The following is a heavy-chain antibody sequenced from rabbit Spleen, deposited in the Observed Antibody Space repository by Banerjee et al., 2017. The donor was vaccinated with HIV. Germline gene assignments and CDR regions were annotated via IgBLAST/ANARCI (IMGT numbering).Heavy chain of an antibody. D-gene: IGHD1-1*01. CDR3: ARDLDGVIGWNFGW. CDR2: IAGSSSGFT. J-gene: IGHJ4*01. Sequence: QEQLVESRGGLVQPGASLTLTCTVSGFSFSSSYWIWWVRQAPGKGLEWISCIAGSSSGFTYSATWAKGRFTCSKTSSTTVTLQMTSLTAADTATYFCARDLDGVIGWNFGWWGPGTLVTVS. CDR1: GFSFSSSYW. V-gene: IGHV1S45*01.